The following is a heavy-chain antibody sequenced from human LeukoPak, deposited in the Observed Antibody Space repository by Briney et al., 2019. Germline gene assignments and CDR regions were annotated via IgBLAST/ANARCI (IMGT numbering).Heavy chain of an antibody. D-gene: IGHD3-22*01. CDR3: ETTRSSYYDRSGSFL. CDR2: ISGSGGST. V-gene: IGHV3-23*01. Sequence: PGGSLRLSCAASGFTFSSYAMSWVRQAPGKGLEWVSAISGSGGSTYYADSVKGRFTISRDNSKNTLYLQMNSLRAEDTAVYYCETTRSSYYDRSGSFLWGQGTLVTVSS. CDR1: GFTFSSYA. J-gene: IGHJ4*02.